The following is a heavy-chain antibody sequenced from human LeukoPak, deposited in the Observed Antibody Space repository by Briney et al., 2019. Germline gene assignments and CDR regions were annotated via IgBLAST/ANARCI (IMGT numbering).Heavy chain of an antibody. J-gene: IGHJ3*01. Sequence: GGSLRLSCAASGFTVSNYYMNWVRQAPGKGLEWVSAISGSGGSTYYADSVKGRFTISRDNSKNTLYLQMNSLRAEDTAVYYCVGGGAFDFWGQGTMVTVS. V-gene: IGHV3-23*01. CDR3: VGGGAFDF. D-gene: IGHD3-16*01. CDR2: ISGSGGST. CDR1: GFTVSNYY.